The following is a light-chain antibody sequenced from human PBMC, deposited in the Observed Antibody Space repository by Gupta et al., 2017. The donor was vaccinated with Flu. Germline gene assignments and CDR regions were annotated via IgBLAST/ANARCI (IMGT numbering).Light chain of an antibody. CDR1: TSNIGSNI. CDR2: SNN. V-gene: IGLV1-44*01. Sequence: QSVLTQPPSASGTPGQRVTISCSGGTSNIGSNIVSWFQQLPGTAPRLVIYSNNERPSGVPDRFSGSKSGTSASLAISGLQSEDEADFYCAAWDDSRNGWVFGGGTKLTVL. CDR3: AAWDDSRNGWV. J-gene: IGLJ3*02.